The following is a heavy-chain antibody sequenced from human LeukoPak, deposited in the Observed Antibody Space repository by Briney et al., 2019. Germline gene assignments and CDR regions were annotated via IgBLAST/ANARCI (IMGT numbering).Heavy chain of an antibody. CDR2: IIPILGIA. V-gene: IGHV1-69*04. J-gene: IGHJ4*02. CDR1: GGTFSSYA. Sequence: SVKVSCKASGGTFSSYAISWVRQAPGQGLEWMGRIIPILGIANYAQKFQGRVTITADKSTSTAYMELSSLRSEDTAVYYCARLLYGGSTEANKNDYWGQGTLVTVPS. D-gene: IGHD4-17*01. CDR3: ARLLYGGSTEANKNDY.